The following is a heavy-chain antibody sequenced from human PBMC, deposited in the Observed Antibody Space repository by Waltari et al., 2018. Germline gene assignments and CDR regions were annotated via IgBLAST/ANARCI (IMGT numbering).Heavy chain of an antibody. J-gene: IGHJ4*02. CDR2: IYHSGST. CDR1: GYSISSGYY. CDR3: AAIVATIAHFDY. V-gene: IGHV4-38-2*01. D-gene: IGHD5-12*01. Sequence: QVQLQESGPGLVKPSETLSLTCAVSGYSISSGYYWGWIRQPPGKGLEWIGSIYHSGSTYYNPSLKSRVTISVDTSKNQFSLKLSSVTAADTAVYYCAAIVATIAHFDYWGQGTLVTVSS.